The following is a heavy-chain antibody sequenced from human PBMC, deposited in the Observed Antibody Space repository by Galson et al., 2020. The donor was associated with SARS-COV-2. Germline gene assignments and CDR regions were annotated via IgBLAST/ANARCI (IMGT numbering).Heavy chain of an antibody. CDR2: FNPEDGET. CDR3: ATAQSFYSSSNYWYFDL. V-gene: IGHV1-24*01. CDR1: GYTLTELS. D-gene: IGHD6-13*01. J-gene: IGHJ2*01. Sequence: GESLKISCKVSGYTLTELSMHWVRQAPGKGLEWMGGFNPEDGETIYAQKFQGRVTMTEDTSTDTAYMELSSLRSEDTAVYYCATAQSFYSSSNYWYFDLWGRGTLVTVSS.